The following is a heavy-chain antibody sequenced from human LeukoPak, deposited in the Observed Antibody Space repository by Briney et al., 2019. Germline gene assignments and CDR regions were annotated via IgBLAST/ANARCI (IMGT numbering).Heavy chain of an antibody. CDR2: ISVYSDNT. Sequence: GSSVKLSRTASGYTFSSYGICWVRQPPGQGLELMGWISVYSDNTNYAQRLQGRVTMTTNTSPSPAYMELRSLRSDDTAVYYCARDASGVLGDYWGQGTLVTVSS. CDR1: GYTFSSYG. CDR3: ARDASGVLGDY. J-gene: IGHJ4*02. D-gene: IGHD3-10*02. V-gene: IGHV1-18*01.